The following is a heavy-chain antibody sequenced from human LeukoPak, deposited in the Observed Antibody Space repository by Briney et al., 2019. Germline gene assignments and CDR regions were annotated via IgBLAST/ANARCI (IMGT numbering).Heavy chain of an antibody. CDR3: ARGHHYYDSSGHYYYLDY. J-gene: IGHJ4*02. V-gene: IGHV1-8*01. Sequence: GASVKVSCKASGYTFTSYDINWVRQATGQGLERMGWMNPNSGNTGYAQKFQGRVTMTRNTSISTAYMELSSLRSEDTAVYYCARGHHYYDSSGHYYYLDYWGQGTLVTVSS. CDR1: GYTFTSYD. CDR2: MNPNSGNT. D-gene: IGHD3-22*01.